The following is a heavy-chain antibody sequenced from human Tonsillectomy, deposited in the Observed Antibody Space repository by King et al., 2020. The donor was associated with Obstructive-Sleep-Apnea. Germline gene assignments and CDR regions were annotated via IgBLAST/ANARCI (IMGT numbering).Heavy chain of an antibody. Sequence: VQLVESGGGLVQPGGSLRLSCAASGFTFGNYCMSWVRQAPGKGLEWVANIKEDGGDKYYVDSVKGRFTISRDNAKNSLCLQMNSLIDEDTAVYYCASAHSLGYSFGDNTMDVWGQGTTVTVSS. CDR1: GFTFGNYC. J-gene: IGHJ6*02. D-gene: IGHD5-18*01. CDR3: ASAHSLGYSFGDNTMDV. CDR2: IKEDGGDK. V-gene: IGHV3-7*03.